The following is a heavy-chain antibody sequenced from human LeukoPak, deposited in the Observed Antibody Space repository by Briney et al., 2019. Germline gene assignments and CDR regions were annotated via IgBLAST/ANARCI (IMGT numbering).Heavy chain of an antibody. Sequence: SETLSLTCAVYGGSFSGYYWSWIRQPPGKGLEWIGYIYHSGSTYYNPSLKSRVTISVDGSKNQFSLKLSSVTAADTAVYYCARVSGGDYTLPYYYMDVWGKGTTVTVSS. CDR3: ARVSGGDYTLPYYYMDV. CDR1: GGSFSGYY. J-gene: IGHJ6*03. CDR2: IYHSGST. D-gene: IGHD4-17*01. V-gene: IGHV4-34*01.